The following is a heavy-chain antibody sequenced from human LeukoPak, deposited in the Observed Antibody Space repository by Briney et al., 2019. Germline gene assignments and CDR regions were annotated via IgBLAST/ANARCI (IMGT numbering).Heavy chain of an antibody. J-gene: IGHJ4*02. CDR2: INHSGST. CDR1: GGSFSGYY. V-gene: IGHV4-34*01. D-gene: IGHD2-2*01. Sequence: SETLSLTCAVYGGSFSGYYWSWIRQPPGKGLEWIGEINHSGSTNYNPSLKSRVTISVDTSKNQFSLKLSSVTAADTAVYYCARLVDCSSTSCYLPGYFDYWGQGTLVTVSS. CDR3: ARLVDCSSTSCYLPGYFDY.